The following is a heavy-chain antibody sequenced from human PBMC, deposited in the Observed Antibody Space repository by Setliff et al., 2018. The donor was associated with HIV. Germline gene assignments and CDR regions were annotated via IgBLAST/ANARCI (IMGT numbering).Heavy chain of an antibody. CDR1: GYTFTSYG. CDR2: ISAYNGNT. V-gene: IGHV1-18*01. J-gene: IGHJ4*02. CDR3: ARDRRITIFGVVSVVPSKRTKTRSAFDY. D-gene: IGHD3-3*01. Sequence: KVSCKASGYTFTSYGISWVRQAPGQGLEWMGWISAYNGNTNYAQKLQGRVTMTTDTSTSTAYMELRSLRSDDTAVYYCARDRRITIFGVVSVVPSKRTKTRSAFDYWGQGTLVTVSS.